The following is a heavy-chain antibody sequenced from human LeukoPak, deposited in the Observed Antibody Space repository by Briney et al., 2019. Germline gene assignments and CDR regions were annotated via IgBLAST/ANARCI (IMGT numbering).Heavy chain of an antibody. V-gene: IGHV4-39*01. CDR1: GGSISSSSYY. CDR2: IYYSGST. J-gene: IGHJ4*02. D-gene: IGHD3-9*01. CDR3: ARHAPVGDILTGYYNPIDY. Sequence: PSETLSLTCTVSGGSISSSSYYWGWIRQPPGKGLEWIGSIYYSGSTYYNPSLKSRVTISVDTCKNQFSLKLSSVTAADAAVYYCARHAPVGDILTGYYNPIDYWGQGTLVTVSS.